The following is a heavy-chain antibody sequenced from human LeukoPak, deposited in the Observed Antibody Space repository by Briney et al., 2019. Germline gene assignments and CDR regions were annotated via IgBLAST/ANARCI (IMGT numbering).Heavy chain of an antibody. V-gene: IGHV3-7*03. J-gene: IGHJ4*02. CDR1: GFTFCRYW. CDR3: ARDRQRAGLDC. CDR2: MNQDGSEI. Sequence: GGSLRLSCVGSGFTFCRYWLHWVRQAPGKGLEWVANMNQDGSEIYYLDSVKGRFTISRDNSKNTLYLQMNSLRAEDTAVYYCARDRQRAGLDCWGQGTLVTVSS. D-gene: IGHD6-19*01.